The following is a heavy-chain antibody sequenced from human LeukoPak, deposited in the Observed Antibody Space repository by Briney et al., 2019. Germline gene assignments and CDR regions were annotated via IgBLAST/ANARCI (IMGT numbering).Heavy chain of an antibody. D-gene: IGHD3-3*01. CDR3: ARDGGYDFWSGYYQDY. Sequence: GVSLRLSCATSGFTFSRYAMHWVRQAPGKGLEWVALISYDANIGSNKYYADSVKGRFTISRDNSKNTLYLQMNSLRAEDTAVYYCARDGGYDFWSGYYQDYWGQGTLVTVYS. J-gene: IGHJ4*02. V-gene: IGHV3-30-3*01. CDR2: ISYDANIGSNK. CDR1: GFTFSRYA.